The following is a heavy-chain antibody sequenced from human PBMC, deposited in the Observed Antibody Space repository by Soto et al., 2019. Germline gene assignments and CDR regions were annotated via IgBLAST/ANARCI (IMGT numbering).Heavy chain of an antibody. D-gene: IGHD4-17*01. CDR1: GFTVSSNY. CDR2: IYSGGST. Sequence: EVQLVESGGGLVQPGGSLRLSCAASGFTVSSNYMSWVRQAPGKGLEWVSVIYSGGSTYYADSVKGRFTISRDNSKNTLYLQMNSLRAEDTAVYYSARDPTVTTEDYYFDYWGQGTLVTVSS. CDR3: ARDPTVTTEDYYFDY. J-gene: IGHJ4*02. V-gene: IGHV3-66*01.